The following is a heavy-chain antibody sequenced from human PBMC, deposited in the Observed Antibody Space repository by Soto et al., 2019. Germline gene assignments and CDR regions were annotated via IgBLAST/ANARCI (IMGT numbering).Heavy chain of an antibody. CDR2: IYWDDDK. CDR1: GFSLSSTRMA. V-gene: IGHV2-5*02. D-gene: IGHD6-19*01. J-gene: IGHJ4*02. Sequence: QITLKESGPTLVKPTQTLTLTCTFSGFSLSSTRMAVGWIRQPPGTALEWLALIYWDDDKRYSPFLKSRLTITNDTSKNQLVLTMSNMDPVDTARYYCAHIVVAGLGYYFDYWGQGTLVTVSS. CDR3: AHIVVAGLGYYFDY.